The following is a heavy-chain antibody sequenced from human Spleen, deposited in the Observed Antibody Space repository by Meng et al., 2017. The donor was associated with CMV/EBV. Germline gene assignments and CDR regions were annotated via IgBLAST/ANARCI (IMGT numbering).Heavy chain of an antibody. CDR2: TSYDGSNK. J-gene: IGHJ6*02. V-gene: IGHV3-30-3*01. Sequence: GGSLRLSCAASGFSFRNYAMHWVRQAPGKGLEWMAVTSYDGSNKYYADSVKGRFTISRDNSKNTLYLQTNSLRGEDTAVYYCARGLSQPEYTSSSRFPIYYYYGMDVWGQGTTVTVSS. D-gene: IGHD6-6*01. CDR1: GFSFRNYA. CDR3: ARGLSQPEYTSSSRFPIYYYYGMDV.